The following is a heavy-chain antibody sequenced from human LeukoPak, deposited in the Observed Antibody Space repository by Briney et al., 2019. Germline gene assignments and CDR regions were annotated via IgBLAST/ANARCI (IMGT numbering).Heavy chain of an antibody. CDR1: GGSISSSSYY. CDR3: ARGWLGSGLDY. V-gene: IGHV4-39*01. J-gene: IGHJ4*02. CDR2: INYSGST. D-gene: IGHD6-19*01. Sequence: SETLSLTCTVSGGSISSSSYYWGWIRQPPGKGLEWIGSINYSGSTYYNPSLKSRVTIFVDTSKNQFSLLLNSVTPEDTAVYYCARGWLGSGLDYWGQGTLVTVSS.